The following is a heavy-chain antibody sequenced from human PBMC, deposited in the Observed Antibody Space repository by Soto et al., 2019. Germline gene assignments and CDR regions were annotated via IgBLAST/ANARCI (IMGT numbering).Heavy chain of an antibody. CDR2: ISYDGSNK. D-gene: IGHD6-13*01. Sequence: GGSLRLSCAASGFTFSSYAMHWVRQAPGKGLEWVAVISYDGSNKYYADSVKGRFTISRDNSKNTLYLQMNSLRAEDTAVYYCARDKEQQLSKSYYYGMDVWGQGTTVTVSS. J-gene: IGHJ6*02. CDR1: GFTFSSYA. CDR3: ARDKEQQLSKSYYYGMDV. V-gene: IGHV3-30-3*01.